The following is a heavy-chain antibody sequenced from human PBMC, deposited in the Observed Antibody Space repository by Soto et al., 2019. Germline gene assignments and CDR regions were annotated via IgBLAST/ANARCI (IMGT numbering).Heavy chain of an antibody. J-gene: IGHJ5*02. CDR1: GGSISSYY. Sequence: SETLSLTCTVAGGSISSYYCSLIRQPPGKGLEWIGYIYYSVSTNYNPSLKSRVTISVDTSKNQFSLKLSSVTAADTAVYYCAIPLNKIVEVLGFDPWGQGTRVTVS. D-gene: IGHD3-22*01. V-gene: IGHV4-59*13. CDR3: AIPLNKIVEVLGFDP. CDR2: IYYSVST.